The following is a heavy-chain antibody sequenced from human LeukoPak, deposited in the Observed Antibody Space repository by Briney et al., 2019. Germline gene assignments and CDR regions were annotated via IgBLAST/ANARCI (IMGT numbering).Heavy chain of an antibody. CDR3: ARVYYSSSYDYWYFDL. J-gene: IGHJ2*01. CDR1: GGTFSSYA. Sequence: GSSVKVSCKASGGTFSSYAISWVRQAPGQGLGWMGGIIPIFGTANYAQKLQGRVTITADKSTSTAYMELSSLRSEDTAVYYCARVYYSSSYDYWYFDLWGRGTLVTVSS. D-gene: IGHD6-13*01. V-gene: IGHV1-69*06. CDR2: IIPIFGTA.